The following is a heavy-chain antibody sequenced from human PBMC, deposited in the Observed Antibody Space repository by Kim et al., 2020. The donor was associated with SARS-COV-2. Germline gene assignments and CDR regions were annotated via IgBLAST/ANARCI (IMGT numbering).Heavy chain of an antibody. V-gene: IGHV4-34*01. D-gene: IGHD5-12*01. J-gene: IGHJ4*02. Sequence: SETLSLTCAVYGGSFSGYYWSWIRQPPGKGLEWIGEINHSGSTNYNPSLESRVTISVDTSKNQFSLKLSSVTAADTAVYYCARALWILDYWGQGTLVTVSS. CDR1: GGSFSGYY. CDR2: INHSGST. CDR3: ARALWILDY.